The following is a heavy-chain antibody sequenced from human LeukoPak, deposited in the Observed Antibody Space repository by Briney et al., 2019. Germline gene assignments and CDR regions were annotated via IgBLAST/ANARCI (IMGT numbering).Heavy chain of an antibody. Sequence: GASVKVSCKGSGYTFTSYGISWVRQAPGQGLEWVGGIIPIFGTANYAQKFQGRVTITADESTSTAYMELSSLRSEDTAVYYCARDNAAARSGLGIDYWGQGTLVTVSS. CDR1: GYTFTSYG. D-gene: IGHD6-19*01. J-gene: IGHJ4*02. CDR3: ARDNAAARSGLGIDY. CDR2: IIPIFGTA. V-gene: IGHV1-69*13.